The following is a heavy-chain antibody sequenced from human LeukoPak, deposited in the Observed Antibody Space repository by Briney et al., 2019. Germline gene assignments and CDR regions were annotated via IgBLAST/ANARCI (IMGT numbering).Heavy chain of an antibody. J-gene: IGHJ6*03. CDR3: ARVVSAARSLPYYYMDV. D-gene: IGHD6-6*01. V-gene: IGHV3-21*01. Sequence: GGSLRLSCAASGFTFNTYNMCWVRQAPGKGLEWVSSISTTSYIYYAGSVEGRFTVSRDNAQNSLFLQMSSLRAEDTAVYYCARVVSAARSLPYYYMDVWGKGTTVTVSS. CDR1: GFTFNTYN. CDR2: ISTTSYI.